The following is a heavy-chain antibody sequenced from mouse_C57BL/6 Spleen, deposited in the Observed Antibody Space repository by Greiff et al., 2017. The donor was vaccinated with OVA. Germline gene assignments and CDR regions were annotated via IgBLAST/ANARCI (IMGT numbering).Heavy chain of an antibody. J-gene: IGHJ2*01. Sequence: EVLLVESGGGLVKPGGSLKLSCAASGFTFSDYGMHWVRQAPEKGLEWVAYISSGSSTIYYADTVQGRFTISRANAKHTLFLQMAGLWSEDTAMYYSASSYYYGSSHCDYWGQGTTLTVSS. CDR2: ISSGSSTI. CDR3: ASSYYYGSSHCDY. V-gene: IGHV5-17*01. D-gene: IGHD1-1*01. CDR1: GFTFSDYG.